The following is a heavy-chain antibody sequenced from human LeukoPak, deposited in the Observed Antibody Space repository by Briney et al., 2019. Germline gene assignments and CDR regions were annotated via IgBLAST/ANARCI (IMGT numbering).Heavy chain of an antibody. D-gene: IGHD6-13*01. CDR2: TYYRSKWYN. CDR1: GDSVSSNSAA. J-gene: IGHJ4*02. Sequence: SQTLSLTCAISGDSVSSNSAAWNWIRQSPSRGLEWLGRTYYRSKWYNDYAVSVKSRIPINPDTSKNQFSLQLNSVTPEDTAVYYCARNQNSQQLVPEYYFDYWGQGTLVTVSS. CDR3: ARNQNSQQLVPEYYFDY. V-gene: IGHV6-1*01.